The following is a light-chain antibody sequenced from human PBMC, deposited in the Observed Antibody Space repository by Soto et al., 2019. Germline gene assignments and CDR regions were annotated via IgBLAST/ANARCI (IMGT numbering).Light chain of an antibody. J-gene: IGKJ1*01. CDR2: DTS. CDR3: LQYHNLWA. CDR1: QSVSGN. Sequence: EVGMTQSPATLSVSPGERATLSCRASQSVSGNLAWYQQKPGQAPRLLIYDTSTRATDIPARFSGSGSGTGFTLTISNLQSEDFAVYSCLQYHNLWAFGQGTKVDIK. V-gene: IGKV3-15*01.